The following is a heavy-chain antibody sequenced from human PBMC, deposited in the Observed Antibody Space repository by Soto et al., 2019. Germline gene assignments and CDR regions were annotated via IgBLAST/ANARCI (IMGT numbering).Heavy chain of an antibody. CDR1: GGTFSSYA. CDR3: ARSAEQWLVRYYYYGMDV. CDR2: IIPIFGTA. V-gene: IGHV1-69*01. J-gene: IGHJ6*02. Sequence: QVQLVQSGAEVKKPGSSVKVSCKASGGTFSSYAISWVRQAPGQGLEWMGGIIPIFGTANYAQKFQGRVTIPADESTSTAYMELSSLRSEDTAVYYCARSAEQWLVRYYYYGMDVWGQGTTVTVSS. D-gene: IGHD6-19*01.